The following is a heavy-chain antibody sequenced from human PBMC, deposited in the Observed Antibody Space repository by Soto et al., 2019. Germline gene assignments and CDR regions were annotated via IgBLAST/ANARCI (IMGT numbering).Heavy chain of an antibody. Sequence: PGGSLRLSCAASGFTFSSYAMSWVRQAPGKGLEWVSAISGSGGSTYYADSVKGRFTISRDNSKNSLYLQMNSLRDEDTAVYYCATPPRDYYDGSGPNEYANWGQGALVTVSS. CDR2: ISGSGGST. CDR3: ATPPRDYYDGSGPNEYAN. D-gene: IGHD3-22*01. V-gene: IGHV3-23*01. CDR1: GFTFSSYA. J-gene: IGHJ4*02.